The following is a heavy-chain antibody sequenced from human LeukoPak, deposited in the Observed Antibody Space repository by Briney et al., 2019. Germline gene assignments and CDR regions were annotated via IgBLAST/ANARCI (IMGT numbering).Heavy chain of an antibody. D-gene: IGHD5-24*01. CDR2: TYYRSRWYN. Sequence: PSQTLSLTCVISGDSVSSNTAAWNWIRQSPSRGLEWLGRTYYRSRWYNDYAVSVKSRVTIDPDTSKNQFSLQLDSVTPEDTAVYYCARQMGRFDAWGQGTLVTVSS. J-gene: IGHJ5*02. V-gene: IGHV6-1*01. CDR1: GDSVSSNTAA. CDR3: ARQMGRFDA.